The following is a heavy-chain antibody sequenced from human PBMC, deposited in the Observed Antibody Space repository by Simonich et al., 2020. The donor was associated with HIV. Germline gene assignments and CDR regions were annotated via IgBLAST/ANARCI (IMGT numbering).Heavy chain of an antibody. D-gene: IGHD1-26*01. CDR1: GGTVSSYA. CDR3: ATHGPGSYSSALDI. CDR2: IIPILGIT. J-gene: IGHJ3*02. Sequence: GAEVKKPGSSVKVSCKASGGTVSSYAISWVRQAPGQGFEWMGGIIPILGITDYAQKFQGRVTITADKSTSTAYMELSSLRSEDTAIYYCATHGPGSYSSALDIWGQGTMVTVSS. V-gene: IGHV1-69*10.